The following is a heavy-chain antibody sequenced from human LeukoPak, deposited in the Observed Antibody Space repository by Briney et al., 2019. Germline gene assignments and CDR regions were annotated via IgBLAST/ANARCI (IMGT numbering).Heavy chain of an antibody. CDR1: GFTFADYA. J-gene: IGHJ4*02. Sequence: GGSLRLSCTTSGFTFADYAMSWFRQAPGKGLEWVGFIRSKSNGGTTHYAASVEGRFTISRDDSNSIAYLQMNSLKTEDTAVYYYVRDYRYAGHESVYWGQGTLVTVSS. D-gene: IGHD5-12*01. CDR2: IRSKSNGGTT. V-gene: IGHV3-49*03. CDR3: VRDYRYAGHESVY.